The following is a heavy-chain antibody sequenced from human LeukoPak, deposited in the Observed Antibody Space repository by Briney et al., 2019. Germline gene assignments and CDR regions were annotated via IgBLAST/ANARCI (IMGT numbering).Heavy chain of an antibody. D-gene: IGHD3-9*01. CDR3: ARGELRYFDWLLHYYYYGMDA. Sequence: PGGSLRLSCAAFGFTFSSYAMHWVRQAPGKGLEWVAVISYDGSNKYYADSVKGRFTISRDNSKNTLYLQMNSLRAEDTAVYYCARGELRYFDWLLHYYYYGMDAWGQGTTVTVSS. CDR2: ISYDGSNK. CDR1: GFTFSSYA. V-gene: IGHV3-30*04. J-gene: IGHJ6*02.